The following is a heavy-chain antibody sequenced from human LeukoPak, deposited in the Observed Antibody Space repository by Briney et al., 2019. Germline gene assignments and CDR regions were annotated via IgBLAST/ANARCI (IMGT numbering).Heavy chain of an antibody. CDR3: ARDEPLMGELRALDYYYYGMDV. Sequence: ASVKVSCKAFGYTFTSYGISWVRQAPGQGLEWMGWISAYNGNTNYAQKLQGRVTMTTDTSTSTAYMELRSLRSDDTAVYYCARDEPLMGELRALDYYYYGMDVWGQGTTVTVSS. CDR2: ISAYNGNT. J-gene: IGHJ6*02. CDR1: GYTFTSYG. D-gene: IGHD3-16*01. V-gene: IGHV1-18*01.